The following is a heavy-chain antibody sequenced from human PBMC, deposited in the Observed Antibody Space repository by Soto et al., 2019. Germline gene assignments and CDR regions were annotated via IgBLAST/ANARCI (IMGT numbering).Heavy chain of an antibody. CDR3: ARVDSSGYYSNWFDP. J-gene: IGHJ5*02. V-gene: IGHV3-11*06. CDR2: ISSSSSYT. CDR1: GFTFSDYY. D-gene: IGHD3-22*01. Sequence: GGSLRLSCAASGFTFSDYYMSWIRQAPGKGLEWVSYISSSSSYTNYADSVKGRFTISRDNAKNSLYLQMNSLRAEDTAVYYCARVDSSGYYSNWFDPWGQGTLVTVSS.